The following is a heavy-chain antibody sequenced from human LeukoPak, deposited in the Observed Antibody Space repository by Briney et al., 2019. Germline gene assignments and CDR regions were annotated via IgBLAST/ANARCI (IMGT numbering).Heavy chain of an antibody. CDR1: GFTFSSYA. J-gene: IGHJ3*02. V-gene: IGHV3-30-3*01. Sequence: PGRSLRLFCAASGFTFSSYAMHWVRQAPGKGLEWVAVISYDGSNKYYADSVKGRFTISRDNSKNTLYLQMNSLRAEDTAVYYCARVRRSTAMVIPDGAFDIWGQGTMVTVSS. D-gene: IGHD5-18*01. CDR2: ISYDGSNK. CDR3: ARVRRSTAMVIPDGAFDI.